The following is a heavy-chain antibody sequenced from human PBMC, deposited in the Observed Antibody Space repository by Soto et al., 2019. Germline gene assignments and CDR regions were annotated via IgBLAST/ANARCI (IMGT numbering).Heavy chain of an antibody. V-gene: IGHV3-33*01. J-gene: IGHJ4*02. D-gene: IGHD2-2*01. CDR2: IWSDGSKD. CDR3: AGQYCSSASCYAIY. Sequence: QVQLVESGGGVVQPGRSLRLSCAASGFTFSNYGMHWVRQAPGKGLEWVAIIWSDGSKDYYADSVKGRFSISRDNSKNTLYLQISSLRAEDTGVYYCAGQYCSSASCYAIYWGQGTQVTVSS. CDR1: GFTFSNYG.